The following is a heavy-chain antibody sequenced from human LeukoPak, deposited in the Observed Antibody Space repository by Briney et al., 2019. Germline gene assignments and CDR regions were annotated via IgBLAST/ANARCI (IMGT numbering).Heavy chain of an antibody. Sequence: ASVKVSCKASGYTFTGYYMHWVRQAPGQGLEWMGWINPNSGGTNYAQKFQGRATMTRDTSISTAYMELSRLRSDDTAVYYCARVGITTPFGPTDHYYFDYWGQGTLVTVSS. J-gene: IGHJ4*02. CDR1: GYTFTGYY. CDR2: INPNSGGT. D-gene: IGHD3-3*01. V-gene: IGHV1-2*02. CDR3: ARVGITTPFGPTDHYYFDY.